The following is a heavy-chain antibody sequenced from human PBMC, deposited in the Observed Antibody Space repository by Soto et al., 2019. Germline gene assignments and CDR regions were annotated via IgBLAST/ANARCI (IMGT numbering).Heavy chain of an antibody. D-gene: IGHD3-9*01. CDR2: ISVSGTMR. J-gene: IGHJ6*02. Sequence: QLVESGGGSVQPGRSLRLSCAPSGFTFSSYEMNWVRQAPGKGLEWVSYISVSGTMRFYADAVKGRFTISRDNTKKILYLQMNSLRAEDTALCYCVTAGLTGTVWGQGTTVTVSS. CDR1: GFTFSSYE. V-gene: IGHV3-48*03. CDR3: VTAGLTGTV.